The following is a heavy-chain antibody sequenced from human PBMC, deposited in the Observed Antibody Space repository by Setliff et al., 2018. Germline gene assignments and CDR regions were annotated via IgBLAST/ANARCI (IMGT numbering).Heavy chain of an antibody. CDR2: IKQDGSEK. J-gene: IGHJ4*02. D-gene: IGHD6-19*01. V-gene: IGHV3-7*01. CDR1: GFTFSSYW. Sequence: GGSLRLSCAASGFTFSSYWMSWVRQAPGKGLEWVANIKQDGSEKYYVDSVKGRFTISRDEANNSLYLQMNGLRGEDTAVYYCARDRTGYSSGRFDYWGQGTLVTVSS. CDR3: ARDRTGYSSGRFDY.